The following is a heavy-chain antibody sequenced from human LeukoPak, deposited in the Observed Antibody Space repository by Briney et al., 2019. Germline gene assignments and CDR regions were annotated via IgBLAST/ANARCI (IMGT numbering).Heavy chain of an antibody. CDR3: ARRPTYYYDTDAFDI. CDR1: GGSISSYY. CDR2: IYYSGST. D-gene: IGHD3-22*01. V-gene: IGHV4-59*01. J-gene: IGHJ3*02. Sequence: PSETLSLTCTVSGGSISSYYWSWIRQPPGKGLEWIGYIYYSGSTNYNPSLKSRVTISVDTSKNQFSLKLSSVTAADTAVYYCARRPTYYYDTDAFDIWGQGTMVTVSS.